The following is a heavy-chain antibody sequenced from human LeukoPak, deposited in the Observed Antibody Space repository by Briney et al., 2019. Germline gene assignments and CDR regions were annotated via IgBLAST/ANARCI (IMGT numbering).Heavy chain of an antibody. CDR2: ISGSGDST. V-gene: IGHV3-23*01. D-gene: IGHD4-11*01. CDR1: GFSFSNCA. Sequence: GGSLRLSSAASGFSFSNCAMSRVRQAPGKGLEWVSGISGSGDSTYYADSVKGRFTISRDNSKNTLYVQMNSLRAEDTAVYYSANFDTGTCTYWGQGTLVTVSS. CDR3: ANFDTGTCTY. J-gene: IGHJ4*02.